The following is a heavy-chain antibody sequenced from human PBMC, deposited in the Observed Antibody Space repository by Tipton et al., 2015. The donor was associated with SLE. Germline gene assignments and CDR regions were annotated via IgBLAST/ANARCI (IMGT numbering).Heavy chain of an antibody. D-gene: IGHD2-2*01. CDR3: ASGDCSSTSCYRAEYFQH. CDR1: GGTFSSYA. CDR2: IIPIFGTA. Sequence: QVQLVQSGAEVKKPGSSVKVSCKASGGTFSSYAISWVRQAPGHGLEWMGGIIPIFGTANYAQKFQGRVTITTDESTSTAYMELSSLRSEDTAVYYCASGDCSSTSCYRAEYFQHWGQGTLVTVSS. J-gene: IGHJ1*01. V-gene: IGHV1-69*01.